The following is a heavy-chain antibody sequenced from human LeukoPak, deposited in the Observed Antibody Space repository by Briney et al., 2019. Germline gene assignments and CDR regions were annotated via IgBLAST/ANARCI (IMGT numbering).Heavy chain of an antibody. CDR3: ARQGYCSGGSCYLMDV. Sequence: SETLSLTCTVSGGSISSYYWSWIRQPAGKGLEWIGRIYTSGSTNYNPSLKSRVTMSVDTSKNQFSLKLSSVTAADTAVYYCARQGYCSGGSCYLMDVWGQGTTVTVSS. CDR2: IYTSGST. D-gene: IGHD2-15*01. V-gene: IGHV4-4*07. J-gene: IGHJ6*02. CDR1: GGSISSYY.